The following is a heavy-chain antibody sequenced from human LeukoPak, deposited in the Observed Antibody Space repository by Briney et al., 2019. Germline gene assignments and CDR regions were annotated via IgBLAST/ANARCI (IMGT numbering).Heavy chain of an antibody. CDR2: IRADGTT. Sequence: GGSLRLSCAASGFTFSNAWMSWVRQAPGKGLEWVARIRADGTTDYVAPVKGRFTISRDDSMNTLSLQMDSPKTGDTAVYYCAADVPSPLAQIDYWGQGTPVTVSS. CDR3: AADVPSPLAQIDY. J-gene: IGHJ4*02. CDR1: GFTFSNAW. V-gene: IGHV3-15*01. D-gene: IGHD1-14*01.